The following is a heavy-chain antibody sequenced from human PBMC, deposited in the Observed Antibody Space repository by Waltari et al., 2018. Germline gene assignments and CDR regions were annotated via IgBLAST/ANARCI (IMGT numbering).Heavy chain of an antibody. CDR3: ASSGGGSFDY. CDR2: ISGSGGST. Sequence: EVKLLESGGGLVQPGGSLALSCAASGFTFSSIALRWVRQAPGKGVGWVSAISGSGGSTYYADSVKGRFTISRDNSKNTLYLQMNSLRAEDTAVYYCASSGGGSFDYWGQGTLVTVSS. D-gene: IGHD2-15*01. J-gene: IGHJ4*02. V-gene: IGHV3-23*01. CDR1: GFTFSSIA.